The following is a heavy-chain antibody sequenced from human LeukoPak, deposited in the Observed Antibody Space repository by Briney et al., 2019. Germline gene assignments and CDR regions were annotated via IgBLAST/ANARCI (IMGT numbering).Heavy chain of an antibody. CDR3: ARSSGWYRIFDY. Sequence: ASVKVSCKASGYTFTSYYMHWVRQAPGQGLEWMGIINPSGGSTSYAQKFQGRVTMTRDTSTGTVYMELSSLRAEDTAVYYCARSSGWYRIFDYWGQGTLVTVSS. CDR1: GYTFTSYY. V-gene: IGHV1-46*01. J-gene: IGHJ4*02. D-gene: IGHD6-19*01. CDR2: INPSGGST.